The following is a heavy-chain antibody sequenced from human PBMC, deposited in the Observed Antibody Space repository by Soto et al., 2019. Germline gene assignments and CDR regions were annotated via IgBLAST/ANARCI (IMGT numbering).Heavy chain of an antibody. Sequence: SETLSLTCTVSGGSISSGVYYWGWIRQPPGKGLEWVGSVYYSGKTDYNPSLESRVTISIDTSKRQFSLRLSAVTAADTAVYFCARQNFYDILTGYSKNWFDSWGQGTQVTVSS. CDR3: ARQNFYDILTGYSKNWFDS. D-gene: IGHD3-9*01. V-gene: IGHV4-39*01. CDR1: GGSISSGVYY. CDR2: VYYSGKT. J-gene: IGHJ5*01.